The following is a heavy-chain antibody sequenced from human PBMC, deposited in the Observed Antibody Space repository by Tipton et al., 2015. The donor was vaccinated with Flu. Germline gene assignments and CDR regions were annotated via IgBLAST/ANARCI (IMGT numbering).Heavy chain of an antibody. D-gene: IGHD3-10*01. Sequence: TLSLTCTVSGGSISSDYWSWIRQPAGKGLEWIGSIYYSGSTYYNPSLKSRVTISVDTSKNQFSLKLSSVTAADTAVYYCASSTSGSYYNAFFSYGMDVWGQGTTVTVSS. CDR1: GGSISSDY. V-gene: IGHV4-4*07. CDR3: ASSTSGSYYNAFFSYGMDV. J-gene: IGHJ6*02. CDR2: IYYSGST.